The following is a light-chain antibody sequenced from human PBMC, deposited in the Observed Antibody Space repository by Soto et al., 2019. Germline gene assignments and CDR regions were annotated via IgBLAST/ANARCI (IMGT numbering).Light chain of an antibody. V-gene: IGKV3-20*01. CDR2: TAS. CDR3: QQYAFSPYT. CDR1: QTVGSNY. J-gene: IGKJ2*01. Sequence: EIVLTQSPGTLSLSPGERATLSCRASQTVGSNYLAWYQQKPGQAPRLLIYTASERPSDIPDRFSGSGSGTDFTLTISRLEPEDFASYYCQQYAFSPYTFGQGTKVEIK.